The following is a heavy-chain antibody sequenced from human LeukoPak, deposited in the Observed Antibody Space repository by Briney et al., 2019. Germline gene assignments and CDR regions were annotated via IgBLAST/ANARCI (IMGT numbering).Heavy chain of an antibody. CDR3: AKDRWQLAPDYYYYMDV. D-gene: IGHD2-15*01. CDR1: GFTFSSYA. Sequence: PGGSLRLSCAASGFTFSSYAMNWVRQAPGKGLEWVSAISGSGGGTYYADSVKGRFTISRDNSKNTLYLQMNSLGAEDTAVYYCAKDRWQLAPDYYYYMDVWGKGTTVTVSS. CDR2: ISGSGGGT. J-gene: IGHJ6*03. V-gene: IGHV3-23*01.